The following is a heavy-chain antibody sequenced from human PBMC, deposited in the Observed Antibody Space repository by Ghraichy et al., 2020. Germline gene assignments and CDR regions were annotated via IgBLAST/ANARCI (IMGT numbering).Heavy chain of an antibody. CDR1: GFTFSSYG. V-gene: IGHV3-33*01. CDR3: AREIATYYYDSGSYYTGEYFDY. Sequence: GGSLRLSCAASGFTFSSYGMHWVRQAPGKGLEWVAVIWYDGNNKYYADSVKGRFTISRDNSKNTLYLQMNSLRAEDTAVYYCAREIATYYYDSGSYYTGEYFDYWGQGTLVTVSS. J-gene: IGHJ4*02. D-gene: IGHD3-10*01. CDR2: IWYDGNNK.